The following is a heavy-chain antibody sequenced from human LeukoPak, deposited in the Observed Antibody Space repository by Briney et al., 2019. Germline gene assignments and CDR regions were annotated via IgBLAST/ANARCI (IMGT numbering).Heavy chain of an antibody. CDR2: INPNSGGT. J-gene: IGHJ6*03. CDR1: GYTFTGYY. Sequence: ASVKVSCKASGYTFTGYYLHWVRQAPGQGLEWMGWINPNSGGTNYAQKFQGRVTMTRDTSISTAYMELSRLRSDDTAVYYCARGSWFGQKYYYYMDVWGKGTTVTVSS. CDR3: ARGSWFGQKYYYYMDV. V-gene: IGHV1-2*02. D-gene: IGHD3-10*01.